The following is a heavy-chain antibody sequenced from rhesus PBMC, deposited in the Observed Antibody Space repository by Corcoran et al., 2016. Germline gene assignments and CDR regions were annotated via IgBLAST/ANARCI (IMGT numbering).Heavy chain of an antibody. CDR2: IYGSSTST. Sequence: QVQLQESGPGVVKPSETLSLTCAVSGGSISDSYRWSWIRQPPGKGLEWIGYIYGSSTSTNYNPPLKSRVTISKDTSKNQFSLKLSSVTAADTAVYYCARIYSSGPDYWGQGVLVTVSS. CDR1: GGSISDSYR. J-gene: IGHJ4*01. D-gene: IGHD6-31*01. V-gene: IGHV4S10*01. CDR3: ARIYSSGPDY.